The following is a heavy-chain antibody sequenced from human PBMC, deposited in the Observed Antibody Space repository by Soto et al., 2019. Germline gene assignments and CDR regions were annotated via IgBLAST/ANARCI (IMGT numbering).Heavy chain of an antibody. J-gene: IGHJ4*02. CDR2: ISGSGGRI. CDR1: GFTFSSFA. D-gene: IGHD2-2*01. V-gene: IGHV3-23*01. CDR3: AKPNLYCSSTSCYDY. Sequence: EVQLLESGGGLVQPGGSLRLSCAASGFTFSSFAMSWVRQAPGKGLEWVSVISGSGGRINYADSVKGRFTISRDNSKNTLYLPEQSLRGEDTAVYYCAKPNLYCSSTSCYDYWGQGTLVTVSS.